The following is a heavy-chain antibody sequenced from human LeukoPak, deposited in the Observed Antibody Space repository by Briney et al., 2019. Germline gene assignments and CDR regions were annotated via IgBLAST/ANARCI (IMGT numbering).Heavy chain of an antibody. J-gene: IGHJ4*02. CDR2: IYTSGST. D-gene: IGHD6-13*01. CDR1: GGSISSYY. CDR3: AREAPEHSSSWYSFDY. Sequence: SETLSLTCTVYGGSISSYYWSWIRQPAGKGLEWIGRIYTSGSTNYNPSLKSRVTMSVDTSKNQFSLKLSSVTAADTAVYYCAREAPEHSSSWYSFDYWGQGTLVTVSS. V-gene: IGHV4-4*07.